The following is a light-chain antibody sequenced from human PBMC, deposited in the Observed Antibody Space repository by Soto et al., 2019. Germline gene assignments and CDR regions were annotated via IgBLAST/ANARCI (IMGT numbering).Light chain of an antibody. Sequence: IQMTQSPSSLSASVGDRVTITCRASQRITTYLNWYQQKPGKAPKLLIYAASNLQSGVPSRFSGYGSGTDFILTISSLQPEDFATYYCQQSYTNPKTFGQGTK. CDR1: QRITTY. V-gene: IGKV1-39*01. J-gene: IGKJ1*01. CDR2: AAS. CDR3: QQSYTNPKT.